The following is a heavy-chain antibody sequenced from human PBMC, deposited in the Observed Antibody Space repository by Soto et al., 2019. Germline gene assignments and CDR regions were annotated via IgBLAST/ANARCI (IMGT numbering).Heavy chain of an antibody. Sequence: EVHLLESGGGLIQPGGSLRLSCAASGFTFNNYAMAWVRQAPGKGLEWVSSIINTGDSRYYADSVKGRFTISRDNSKNTLYLQMNSLCADDTAVYYCAKGRTIVVVTTSLDSWGQGTLVTVSS. D-gene: IGHD2-21*02. J-gene: IGHJ4*02. CDR1: GFTFNNYA. CDR2: IINTGDSR. V-gene: IGHV3-23*01. CDR3: AKGRTIVVVTTSLDS.